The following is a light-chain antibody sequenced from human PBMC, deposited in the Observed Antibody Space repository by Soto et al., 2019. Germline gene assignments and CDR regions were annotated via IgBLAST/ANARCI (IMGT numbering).Light chain of an antibody. Sequence: DIQMTQSPSSLSASVGDRVTFTCRASQSIKGWLAWYQQKPGKAPNLLIYGASTLESGVPSRFSGSGYGTEFTLIISSLQPDDSGTYYYQQHISTRTFGQGTKVEVK. J-gene: IGKJ1*01. CDR1: QSIKGW. CDR2: GAS. CDR3: QQHISTRT. V-gene: IGKV1-5*03.